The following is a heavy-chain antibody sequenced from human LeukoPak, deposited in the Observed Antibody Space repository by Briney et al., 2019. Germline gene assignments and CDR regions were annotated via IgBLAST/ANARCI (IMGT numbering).Heavy chain of an antibody. CDR1: GYSISSGYY. D-gene: IGHD2-2*01. CDR3: ARDRGPAAAIFDY. V-gene: IGHV4-38-2*02. CDR2: IYHSGST. J-gene: IGHJ4*02. Sequence: SETLSLTCTVSGYSISSGYYWGWIRQPPGKGLEWIGSIYHSGSTYYNPSLKSRVTISVDTSRNQFSLKLSSVTAADTAVYYCARDRGPAAAIFDYWGQGTLVTVSS.